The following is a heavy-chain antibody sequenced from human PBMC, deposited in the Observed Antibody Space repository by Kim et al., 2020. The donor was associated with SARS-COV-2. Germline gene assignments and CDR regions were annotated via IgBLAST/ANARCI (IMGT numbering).Heavy chain of an antibody. J-gene: IGHJ6*02. CDR3: AKDFEPSPYYYFGMDV. Sequence: DSGKCRFTISRDNSKNMLDLQMHSLRVEDTAVYYCAKDFEPSPYYYFGMDVWGQGTTVTVSS. V-gene: IGHV3-30*02.